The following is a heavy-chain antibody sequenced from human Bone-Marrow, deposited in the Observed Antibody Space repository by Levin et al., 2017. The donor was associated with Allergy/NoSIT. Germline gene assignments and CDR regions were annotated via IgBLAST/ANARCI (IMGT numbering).Heavy chain of an antibody. CDR2: IDPSGSSA. D-gene: IGHD2-21*02. CDR1: GFIFTSYY. V-gene: IGHV1-46*01. Sequence: TGGSLRLSCKAFGFIFTSYYIHWVRQAPGQGLEWVGIIDPSGSSATYAQNFQGRVTLTRDTSTTTVYMELRSLTSDDTAVYFCARSATPIVQVTAPQFDYWGQGSLVIVSS. CDR3: ARSATPIVQVTAPQFDY. J-gene: IGHJ4*02.